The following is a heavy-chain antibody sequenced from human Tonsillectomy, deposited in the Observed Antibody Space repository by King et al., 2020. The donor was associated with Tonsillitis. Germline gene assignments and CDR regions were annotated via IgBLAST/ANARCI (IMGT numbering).Heavy chain of an antibody. CDR1: GFTFSSYA. CDR3: ARSSNYYYDTSGSPTYYIDY. V-gene: IGHV3-30-3*01. Sequence: VQLVESGGGVVQPGRSLRLSCAASGFTFSSYAMHWVRQAPGKGLEWVAVISYDGSNKYYADSVKGRFSISRDNSKNTLYLQMNSLRAEDTAVYYCARSSNYYYDTSGSPTYYIDYWGQGTLVTVSS. D-gene: IGHD3-22*01. J-gene: IGHJ4*02. CDR2: ISYDGSNK.